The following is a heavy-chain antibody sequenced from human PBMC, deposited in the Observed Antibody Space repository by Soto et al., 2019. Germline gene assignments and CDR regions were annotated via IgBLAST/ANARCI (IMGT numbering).Heavy chain of an antibody. J-gene: IGHJ6*02. V-gene: IGHV4-4*07. Sequence: SETLSLTCTVSGGSISSYYWSWIRQPAGKGLEWIGRIYTSGSTNYNPSLKSRVTMSVDTSKNQFSLKLSSVTAADTAVYYCARDHDYDILTGYQNYYYYGMDVWGQGTTVTVSS. CDR1: GGSISSYY. CDR2: IYTSGST. D-gene: IGHD3-9*01. CDR3: ARDHDYDILTGYQNYYYYGMDV.